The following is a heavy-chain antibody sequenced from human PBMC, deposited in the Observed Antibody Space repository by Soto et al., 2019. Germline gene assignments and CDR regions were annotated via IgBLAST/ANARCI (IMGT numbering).Heavy chain of an antibody. CDR2: ISSSSSTI. V-gene: IGHV3-48*01. CDR1: GFTFSSYS. CDR3: ARDTRIAIEVRNWYFDL. J-gene: IGHJ2*01. D-gene: IGHD2-21*01. Sequence: GGSLRLSCAASGFTFSSYSMNWVRQAPGKGLEWVSYISSSSSTIYYADSVKGRLTISRDNAKNSLYLQMNSLRAEDTAVYYCARDTRIAIEVRNWYFDLWGRGTLVTVSS.